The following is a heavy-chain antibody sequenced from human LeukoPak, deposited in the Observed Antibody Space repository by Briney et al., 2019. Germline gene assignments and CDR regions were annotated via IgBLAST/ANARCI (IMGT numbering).Heavy chain of an antibody. CDR1: GFSFTRYG. D-gene: IGHD6-19*01. V-gene: IGHV1-18*01. J-gene: IGHJ4*02. CDR3: ARDPSNTSGRYAYFDY. Sequence: DSVTVSCTASGFSFTRYGISWVRQAPGQGLEWMGWISTYNGDTNYAQNFQGRVTMTTDTSTSTAYIELRSLRSDDTAVYYCARDPSNTSGRYAYFDYWGQGTLVTVST. CDR2: ISTYNGDT.